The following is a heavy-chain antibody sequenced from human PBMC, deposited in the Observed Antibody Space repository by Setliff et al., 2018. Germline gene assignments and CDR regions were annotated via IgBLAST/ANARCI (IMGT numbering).Heavy chain of an antibody. CDR2: ISGYNGNT. CDR3: SRFGLYYEAVYGGGDYYYYGMDV. Sequence: ASVKFPCNAPGYTFTSYGFSWVRQAPGQGLEWMGWISGYNGNTNYAQKVQGRVTMTTDTSTGTIYMELRSLRADDTAVYYCSRFGLYYEAVYGGGDYYYYGMDVWGQGTTVTVSS. V-gene: IGHV1-18*01. J-gene: IGHJ6*02. CDR1: GYTFTSYG. D-gene: IGHD3-16*01.